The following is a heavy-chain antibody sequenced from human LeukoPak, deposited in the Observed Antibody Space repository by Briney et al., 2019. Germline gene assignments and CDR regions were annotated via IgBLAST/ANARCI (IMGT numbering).Heavy chain of an antibody. D-gene: IGHD3-10*01. J-gene: IGHJ4*02. V-gene: IGHV3-23*01. Sequence: GGSLRLSCAASGFTFSSYAMSWVRQAPGKGLEWVSAISGSGGSTYYADSVKGRFTISGDNSKNTLYLQMNSLRDEDTAVYYCAKDGYYYGSGSYSYWGQGTLVTVSS. CDR3: AKDGYYYGSGSYSY. CDR2: ISGSGGST. CDR1: GFTFSSYA.